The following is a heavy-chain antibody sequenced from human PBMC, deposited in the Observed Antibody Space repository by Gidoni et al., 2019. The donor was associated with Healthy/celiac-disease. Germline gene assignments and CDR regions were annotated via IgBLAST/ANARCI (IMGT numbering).Heavy chain of an antibody. CDR2: MKSKTDGGTT. J-gene: IGHJ6*02. D-gene: IGHD2-2*02. Sequence: EVQLVESGGGLLKPGGSLILSCAASGLTFSTSWMSCVRQAQGKGLEWVGRMKSKTDGGTTYYAAPVKGRFTISRYDSKNTRYLPMNSLKTEDTAVYYCTTEDCSSTSCYTKVRDYGMDVWGQGTTVTVSS. CDR3: TTEDCSSTSCYTKVRDYGMDV. CDR1: GLTFSTSW. V-gene: IGHV3-15*05.